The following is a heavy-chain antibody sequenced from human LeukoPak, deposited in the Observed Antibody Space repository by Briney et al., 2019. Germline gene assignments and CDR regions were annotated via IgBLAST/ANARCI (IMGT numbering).Heavy chain of an antibody. CDR3: ATYCRYFDWLLLDT. CDR1: GLTVNSNY. D-gene: IGHD3-9*01. Sequence: GGSLRLSCAASGLTVNSNYMNWVRQAPGQGLQWVSVIYSGGTTYYADSVKGRFTISRDNSKNTLYLQMNSLRAEDTAVYYCATYCRYFDWLLLDTWGLGTMVTVSS. J-gene: IGHJ3*02. V-gene: IGHV3-53*01. CDR2: IYSGGTT.